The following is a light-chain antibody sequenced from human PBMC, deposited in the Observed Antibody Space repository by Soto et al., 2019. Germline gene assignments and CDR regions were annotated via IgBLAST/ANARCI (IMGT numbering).Light chain of an antibody. Sequence: IEMAHSPCSLSASVRDRVTITCRASQSISSYLNWYQQKPGKAPKLLIYAASSLQSGVPSRFSGSGSGTDFTLTISSLQPEDFATYYCQQSYSTLITFGQGTRLEIK. CDR1: QSISSY. V-gene: IGKV1-39*01. J-gene: IGKJ5*01. CDR2: AAS. CDR3: QQSYSTLIT.